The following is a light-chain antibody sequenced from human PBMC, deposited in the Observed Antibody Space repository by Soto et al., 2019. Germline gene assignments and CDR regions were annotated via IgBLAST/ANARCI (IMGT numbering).Light chain of an antibody. CDR1: RSVSSSY. CDR2: GAS. V-gene: IGKV3-15*01. J-gene: IGKJ5*01. CDR3: QQYNNWPPSII. Sequence: EIVLTQSPGTLSLSPGERATLSCRASRSVSSSYLAWYQQKPGQAPRLLIYGASTRATDTPVRFRGSGSGTEFTLTISSLQSEDFAVYYCQQYNNWPPSIIFGQGARLEIK.